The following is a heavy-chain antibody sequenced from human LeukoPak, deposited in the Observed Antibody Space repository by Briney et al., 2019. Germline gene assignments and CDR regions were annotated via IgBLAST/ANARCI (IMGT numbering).Heavy chain of an antibody. V-gene: IGHV1-46*01. CDR1: GYTFTSYY. Sequence: GASVKVSCKASGYTFTSYYMHWVRQAPGQGLEWMGIINPSGGSTSYAQKFQGRVTMTRDTSTSTVYMELSSLRSEDTAVYYCARARRLFLAPPYNWFDPWGQGTLVTVSS. CDR3: ARARRLFLAPPYNWFDP. J-gene: IGHJ5*02. CDR2: INPSGGST. D-gene: IGHD3-3*01.